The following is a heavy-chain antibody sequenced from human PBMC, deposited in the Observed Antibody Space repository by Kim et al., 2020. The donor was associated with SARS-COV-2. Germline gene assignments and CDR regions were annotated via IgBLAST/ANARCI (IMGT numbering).Heavy chain of an antibody. V-gene: IGHV3-73*01. CDR3: ARQAVGTASFDY. J-gene: IGHJ4*02. D-gene: IGHD2-21*02. Sequence: AYAASMKGRFTISREDSKNTAYLQMSSLKAENTAVYYCARQAVGTASFDYWGQGTLVTVSS.